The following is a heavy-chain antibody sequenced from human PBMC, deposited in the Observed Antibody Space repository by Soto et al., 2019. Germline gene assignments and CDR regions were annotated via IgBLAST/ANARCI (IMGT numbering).Heavy chain of an antibody. CDR2: IYPGDSDT. D-gene: IGHD6-13*01. J-gene: IGHJ6*02. CDR3: ARQKYSSRSAVGGMDV. V-gene: IGHV5-51*01. CDR1: GYSFTSYW. Sequence: GESLKISCKGSGYSFTSYWIGWVRQMPGKSLEWMGIIYPGDSDTRYSPSFQGQVTISADKSISTAYLQWSSLKASDTAMYYCARQKYSSRSAVGGMDVWGQGTTVTVSS.